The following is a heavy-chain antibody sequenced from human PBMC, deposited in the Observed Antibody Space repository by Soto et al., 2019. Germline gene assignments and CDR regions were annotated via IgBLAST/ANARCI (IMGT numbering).Heavy chain of an antibody. Sequence: EVQLVESGGGLVQPGGSLRLSCAASGFTFSSYSMNWVRQAPGKGLEWVSYISSSSSNIYYADSVKGRFTISRDNAKNSLYLQMNSLRAEDTAVYYCARDSYGYSYGPYYDYGMDVWGQGTTVTVSS. CDR2: ISSSSSNI. V-gene: IGHV3-48*01. J-gene: IGHJ6*02. D-gene: IGHD5-18*01. CDR3: ARDSYGYSYGPYYDYGMDV. CDR1: GFTFSSYS.